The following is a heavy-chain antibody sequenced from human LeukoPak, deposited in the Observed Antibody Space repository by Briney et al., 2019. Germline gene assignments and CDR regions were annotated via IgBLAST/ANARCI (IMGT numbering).Heavy chain of an antibody. CDR3: ATGVASGGPPMC. V-gene: IGHV3-66*01. CDR2: IYSGGST. J-gene: IGHJ4*02. Sequence: GGSLRLSCAASGFTVSSNYMSWVRQAPGKGLGWVSVIYSGGSTYYADSVKGRFSISRDNSKNTLYLQMNSLRAEDTAVYYCATGVASGGPPMCWGQGTLVTVSS. CDR1: GFTVSSNY. D-gene: IGHD6-13*01.